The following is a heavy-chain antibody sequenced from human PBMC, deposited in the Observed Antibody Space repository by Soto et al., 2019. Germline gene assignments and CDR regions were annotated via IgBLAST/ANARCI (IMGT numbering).Heavy chain of an antibody. Sequence: SETLSLTCTVSGGSISSGDYYWSWIRQHPGKGLEWIGTIYFSGTTYYNPSLKSRVTISVDTSKNQFSLNLSSVTAADTAVYYCARRDRSGFSYWLDTWGQGTLVTVSS. D-gene: IGHD3-22*01. J-gene: IGHJ5*02. CDR1: GGSISSGDYY. CDR3: ARRDRSGFSYWLDT. CDR2: IYFSGTT. V-gene: IGHV4-31*03.